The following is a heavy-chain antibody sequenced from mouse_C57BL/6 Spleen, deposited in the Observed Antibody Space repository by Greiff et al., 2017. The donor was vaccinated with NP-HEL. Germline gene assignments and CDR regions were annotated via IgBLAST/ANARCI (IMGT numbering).Heavy chain of an antibody. CDR3: ARERSYYYGSSYGFAY. Sequence: EVQLQQSGPELVKPGASVKISCKASGYTFTDYYMNWVKQSHGKSLEWIGDINPNNGGTSYNQKFKGKATLTVDKSSSTAYMELRSLTSEDSAVYYCARERSYYYGSSYGFAYWGQGTLVTVSA. V-gene: IGHV1-26*01. CDR1: GYTFTDYY. J-gene: IGHJ3*01. CDR2: INPNNGGT. D-gene: IGHD1-1*01.